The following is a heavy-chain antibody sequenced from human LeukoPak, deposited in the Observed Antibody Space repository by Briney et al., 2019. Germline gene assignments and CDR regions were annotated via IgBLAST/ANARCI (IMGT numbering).Heavy chain of an antibody. CDR2: IYHSGGT. CDR1: GGSISSGGYS. Sequence: SETLSLTCAVSGGSISSGGYSWSWIRQPPGKGLEWIGYIYHSGGTYYNPSLKNRVTISVDRSKNQFSLKLSSVTAADTAVYYCARGDSSSSNAFDIWGQGTMVTVSS. J-gene: IGHJ3*02. V-gene: IGHV4-30-2*01. D-gene: IGHD6-13*01. CDR3: ARGDSSSSNAFDI.